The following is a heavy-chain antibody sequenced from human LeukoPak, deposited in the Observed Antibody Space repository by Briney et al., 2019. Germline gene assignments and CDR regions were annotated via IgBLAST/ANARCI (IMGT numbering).Heavy chain of an antibody. Sequence: PGGSLRLSCAASGFTFSSCSMNWVRQAPGKGLEWVSSISSSSSYIYYADSVKGRFTISRDNAKNSLYLQMNSLRAEDTAVYYCARDPSRYYYYYMDVWGKGTTVTVSS. V-gene: IGHV3-21*01. J-gene: IGHJ6*03. CDR2: ISSSSSYI. CDR1: GFTFSSCS. CDR3: ARDPSRYYYYYMDV.